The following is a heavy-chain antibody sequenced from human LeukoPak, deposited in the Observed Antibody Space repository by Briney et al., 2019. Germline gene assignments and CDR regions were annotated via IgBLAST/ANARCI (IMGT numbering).Heavy chain of an antibody. J-gene: IGHJ4*02. D-gene: IGHD3-22*01. CDR3: ARSVTMIVVVMRGAIGY. CDR2: INPNSGGT. Sequence: RASVKLSCTASGYTFSGYYMHWVRQAPGQGLEWMGWINPNSGGTNYAHSFQGRFTITRDTAISTAYMQLNSLRSEDTAVYYCARSVTMIVVVMRGAIGYWGQGTLVTVSS. CDR1: GYTFSGYY. V-gene: IGHV1-2*02.